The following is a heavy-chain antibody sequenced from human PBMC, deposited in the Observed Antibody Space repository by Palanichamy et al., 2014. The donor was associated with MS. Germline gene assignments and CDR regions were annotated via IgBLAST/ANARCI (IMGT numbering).Heavy chain of an antibody. D-gene: IGHD3-16*02. Sequence: QVLLQQAGPGLVKPSQTLSLTCAVSGDSVSSNSAGWNWIRQSPSRGLEWLGRTYYRSEWYNDYAVSVKSRITISADTSKNQFSLHLNSVTPDDTAVYYCTRGVIPNHDYYGMDVWSQGTTVTVSS. J-gene: IGHJ6*02. CDR3: TRGVIPNHDYYGMDV. CDR1: GDSVSSNSAG. V-gene: IGHV6-1*01. CDR2: TYYRSEWYN.